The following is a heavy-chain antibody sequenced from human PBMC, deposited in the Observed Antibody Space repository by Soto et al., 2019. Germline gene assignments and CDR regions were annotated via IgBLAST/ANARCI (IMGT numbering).Heavy chain of an antibody. CDR2: IGGTDGDSDGVP. CDR1: GFILNNYA. J-gene: IGHJ3*01. Sequence: VQLLESGGDLVQPGGSLRLSCVASGFILNNYAMSWVRQAPGKGLEWFSPIGGTDGDSDGVPWYEDSVKGRFTISRDSSANTLFLHMDNLRAEDSALYYCVKRGRNWGAFELWGQGTTVVVSS. V-gene: IGHV3-23*01. D-gene: IGHD7-27*01. CDR3: VKRGRNWGAFEL.